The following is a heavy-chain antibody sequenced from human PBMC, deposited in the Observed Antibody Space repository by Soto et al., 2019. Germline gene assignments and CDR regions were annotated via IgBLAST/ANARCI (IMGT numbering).Heavy chain of an antibody. CDR3: ASSSFYRYYFDY. CDR1: GGSVNSGTYY. V-gene: IGHV4-61*01. CDR2: IYSSGVA. Sequence: SETLSLTCTVSGGSVNSGTYYWSWIRQPPGKGLEWIGYIYSSGVANYNPSLKSRVTISLDTSKNQFSLKLSSVTAADTAVYFCASSSFYRYYFDYWGQGALVTVSS. D-gene: IGHD2-2*01. J-gene: IGHJ4*02.